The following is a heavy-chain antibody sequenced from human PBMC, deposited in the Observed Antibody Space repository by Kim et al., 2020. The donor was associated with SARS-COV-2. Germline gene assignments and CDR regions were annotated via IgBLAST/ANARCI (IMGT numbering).Heavy chain of an antibody. CDR1: GFTFSSYA. D-gene: IGHD3-10*01. CDR2: ISGSGGST. Sequence: GGSLRLSCAASGFTFSSYAMSWVRQAPGKGLEWVSAISGSGGSTYYADSVKGRFTISRDNSKNTLYLQMNSLRAEDTAVYYCAKGKGMVRGDPYYYYGMDVWGQGTTVTVSS. J-gene: IGHJ6*02. CDR3: AKGKGMVRGDPYYYYGMDV. V-gene: IGHV3-23*01.